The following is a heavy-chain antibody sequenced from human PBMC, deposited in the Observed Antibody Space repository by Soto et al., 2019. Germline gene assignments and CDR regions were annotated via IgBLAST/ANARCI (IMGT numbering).Heavy chain of an antibody. V-gene: IGHV3-53*01. CDR1: GFTVSSNY. CDR3: ARARGYDFWSGYPGGPMDV. D-gene: IGHD3-3*01. Sequence: PGGSLRLSCAASGFTVSSNYMSWVRQAPGKGLEWASVIYSGGSTYYADSVKGRFTISRDNSKNTLYLQMNSLRAEDTAVYYCARARGYDFWSGYPGGPMDVWGQGTTVTVSS. J-gene: IGHJ6*02. CDR2: IYSGGST.